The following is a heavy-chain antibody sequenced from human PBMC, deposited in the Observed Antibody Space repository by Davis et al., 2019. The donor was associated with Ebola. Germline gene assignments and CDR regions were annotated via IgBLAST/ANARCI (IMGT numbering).Heavy chain of an antibody. J-gene: IGHJ6*02. V-gene: IGHV3-15*07. D-gene: IGHD1-26*01. CDR2: IKSKTDGGTT. Sequence: PGGSLRLSCAASGFTFSNAWMNWVRQAPGKGLEWVGRIKSKTDGGTTDYAAPVKGRFTISRDDSKNTLYLQMNSLKTEDTAVYYCTTVSGGSYHYYYSYGMDVWGQGTTVTVSS. CDR1: GFTFSNAW. CDR3: TTVSGGSYHYYYSYGMDV.